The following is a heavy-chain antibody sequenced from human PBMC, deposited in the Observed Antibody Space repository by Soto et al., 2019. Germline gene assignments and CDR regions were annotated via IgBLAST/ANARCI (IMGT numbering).Heavy chain of an antibody. V-gene: IGHV3-30-3*01. CDR3: ARDLAVGLVDY. J-gene: IGHJ4*02. CDR2: ISFDGVNK. CDR1: GFIFNRFA. Sequence: GGSLRLSCVASGFIFNRFAMHWVRQAPGKGLEWVAFISFDGVNKYNADSVKGRFTISRDNSKNTLYLQMDSLRSDDTAVYYCARDLAVGLVDYWGQGSLVTVSS. D-gene: IGHD6-19*01.